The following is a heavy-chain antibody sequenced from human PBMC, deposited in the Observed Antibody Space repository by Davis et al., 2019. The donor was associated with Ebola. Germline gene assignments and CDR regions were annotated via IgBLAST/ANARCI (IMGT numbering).Heavy chain of an antibody. D-gene: IGHD6-13*01. V-gene: IGHV3-23*01. CDR2: ISGSGGST. J-gene: IGHJ6*02. Sequence: GESLKISCTDSVITFSSYAMTWVRQAPGKGLEWVSAISGSGGSTYYADSVKGRFTISRDNSKKTLYLQMNSLRADDTAVYYCAKVIDNSAWYGYALDVWGQGTTVPVSS. CDR3: AKVIDNSAWYGYALDV. CDR1: VITFSSYA.